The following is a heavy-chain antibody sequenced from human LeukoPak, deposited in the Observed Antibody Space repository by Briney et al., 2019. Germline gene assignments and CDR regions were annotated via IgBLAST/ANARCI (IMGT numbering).Heavy chain of an antibody. D-gene: IGHD3-16*01. CDR2: INHSGST. V-gene: IGHV4-34*01. CDR3: ARPGKTGGFYYYYYMDV. J-gene: IGHJ6*03. Sequence: PSETLSLTCAVYGGSFSGYYWSWIRQPPGKGLEWIGEINHSGSTNYNPSLKSRVTISVDTSKNQFSLKLSSVTAADTAVYYCARPGKTGGFYYYYYMDVWGKGTTVTVSS. CDR1: GGSFSGYY.